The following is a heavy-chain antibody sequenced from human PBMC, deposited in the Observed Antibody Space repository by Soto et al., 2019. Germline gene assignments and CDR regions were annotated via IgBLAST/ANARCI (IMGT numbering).Heavy chain of an antibody. D-gene: IGHD6-6*01. CDR3: AKDLIIEYSRLGYYYGMDV. J-gene: IGHJ6*02. Sequence: HPGGSLRLSCAASGSTFSSYGMHWVRQAPGKGLEWVAVISYDGSNKYYADSVKGRFTISRDNSKNTLYLQMNSLRAEDTAVYYCAKDLIIEYSRLGYYYGMDVWGQGTTVTVSS. CDR2: ISYDGSNK. V-gene: IGHV3-30*18. CDR1: GSTFSSYG.